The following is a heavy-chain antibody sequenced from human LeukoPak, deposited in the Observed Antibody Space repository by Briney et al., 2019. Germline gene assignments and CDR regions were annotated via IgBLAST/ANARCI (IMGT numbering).Heavy chain of an antibody. CDR2: INHSGST. J-gene: IGHJ4*02. CDR3: ARARGRTAITMDY. V-gene: IGHV4-34*01. Sequence: SETLSLTCAVYGGSFSSYYWNWIRQPPGKGLEWIGEINHSGSTNYNPSLKSRVTISVDTSKNQFSLKLSSVTAADTAVYYCARARGRTAITMDYWGQGTLVTVSS. D-gene: IGHD5-18*01. CDR1: GGSFSSYY.